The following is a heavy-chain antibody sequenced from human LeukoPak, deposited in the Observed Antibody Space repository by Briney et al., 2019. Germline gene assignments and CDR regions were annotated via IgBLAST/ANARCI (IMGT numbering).Heavy chain of an antibody. CDR3: ARDHIRDVGPNMLIDY. Sequence: WGSLRLSCAGAGFTFRSYAMNWLRQAPGKGLEWMALISYGGTSTYYAEAVRGRFTISTDNSKNTMYLQMNSLSPDDTSVYFCARDHIRDVGPNMLIDYWGHGTLITVSS. CDR1: GFTFRSYA. J-gene: IGHJ4*01. V-gene: IGHV3-30-3*01. D-gene: IGHD2-8*01. CDR2: ISYGGTST.